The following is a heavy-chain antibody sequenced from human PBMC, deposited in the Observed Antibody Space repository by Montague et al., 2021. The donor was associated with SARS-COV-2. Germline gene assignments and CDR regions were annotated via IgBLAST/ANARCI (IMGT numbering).Heavy chain of an antibody. CDR3: AREPKPVGYSYGYTFFDY. V-gene: IGHV3-30*03. J-gene: IGHJ4*02. CDR1: GFTFSSYA. D-gene: IGHD5-18*01. CDR2: ISYNGRNK. Sequence: SLSLSWSASGFTFSSYALHWVRQAPGKGPEWVAVISYNGRNKQFGDSVKGRATISRDNSKNTLYLQVDSLRNDDTAVYYCAREPKPVGYSYGYTFFDYWGQGTLVTVSS.